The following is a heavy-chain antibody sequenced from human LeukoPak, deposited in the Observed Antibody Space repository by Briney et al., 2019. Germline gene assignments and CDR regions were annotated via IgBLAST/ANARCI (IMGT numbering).Heavy chain of an antibody. Sequence: SQTLSLTCTVSGGSISSGSYYWSWIRQPAGKGLEWIGRIYTSGSTNYNPSLKSRVTISVDTSKNQFSLKLSSVTAADTAVYYCARGYYGSGSYIDYWGQGTLVTVSS. J-gene: IGHJ4*02. CDR1: GGSISSGSYY. V-gene: IGHV4-61*02. CDR2: IYTSGST. CDR3: ARGYYGSGSYIDY. D-gene: IGHD3-10*01.